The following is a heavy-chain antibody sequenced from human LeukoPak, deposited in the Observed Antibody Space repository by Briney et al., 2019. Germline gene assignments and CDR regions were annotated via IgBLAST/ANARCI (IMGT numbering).Heavy chain of an antibody. Sequence: GGSLRPACVASGFTVSSNYMSWVRQAPGKGLEWVSVIYSGGSTYYADSVKGRFTISRDNSKNTLYLQMNSLRAEDTAVYYCASGSGSYRTPYSYMDVWGTGTPVTVSS. CDR3: ASGSGSYRTPYSYMDV. V-gene: IGHV3-53*01. D-gene: IGHD3-10*01. CDR2: IYSGGST. CDR1: GFTVSSNY. J-gene: IGHJ6*03.